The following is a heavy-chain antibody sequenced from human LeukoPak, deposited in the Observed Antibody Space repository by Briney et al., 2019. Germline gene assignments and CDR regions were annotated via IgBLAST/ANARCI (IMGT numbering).Heavy chain of an antibody. CDR2: IYYSGST. Sequence: SETLSLTCTVSGGSISSSSSYWGWIRQPPGKGLEWIGSIYYSGSTYYNPSLKSRITISVDTSKNQFSLKLSSVTAADTAVYYCARLDDSSGYFHWGQGTLVTISS. V-gene: IGHV4-39*01. CDR1: GGSISSSSSY. CDR3: ARLDDSSGYFH. J-gene: IGHJ4*02. D-gene: IGHD3-22*01.